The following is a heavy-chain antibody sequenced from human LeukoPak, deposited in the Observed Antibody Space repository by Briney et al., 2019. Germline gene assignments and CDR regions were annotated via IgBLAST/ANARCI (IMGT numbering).Heavy chain of an antibody. CDR2: IYHSGST. Sequence: PSQTLSLTCTVSGGSISSGGYYWSWIRQPLGKGLEWIGYIYHSGSTYYNPSLKSRVTISVDRSKNQFSLKLSSVTAADTAVYYCARGVGRLADAFDIWGQGTMVTVSS. V-gene: IGHV4-30-2*01. J-gene: IGHJ3*02. D-gene: IGHD6-19*01. CDR1: GGSISSGGYY. CDR3: ARGVGRLADAFDI.